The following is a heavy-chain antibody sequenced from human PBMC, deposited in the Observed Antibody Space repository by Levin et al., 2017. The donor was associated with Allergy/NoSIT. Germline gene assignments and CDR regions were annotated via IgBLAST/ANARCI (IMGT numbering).Heavy chain of an antibody. Sequence: PSQTLSLTCAISGDRVSSNTAVWNWIRQSPSRGLEWLGRTYYRSQWYHHYADSVRSRITINPDTSENQFSLLLNSVTPEDTAVYYCARDSVGNSFFDYWGQGTLVTVSS. D-gene: IGHD2/OR15-2a*01. J-gene: IGHJ4*02. CDR1: GDRVSSNTAV. CDR2: TYYRSQWYH. CDR3: ARDSVGNSFFDY. V-gene: IGHV6-1*01.